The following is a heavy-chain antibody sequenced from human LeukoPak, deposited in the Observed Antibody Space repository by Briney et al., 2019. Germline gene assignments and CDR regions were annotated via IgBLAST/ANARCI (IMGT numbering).Heavy chain of an antibody. CDR2: IYTSGST. CDR3: AKGLGYSYGSSYYYYMDG. V-gene: IGHV4-61*02. CDR1: AGSISRGSYD. Sequence: PSETLSLTCTVSAGSISRGSYDWSWIRQPAGKGLEWIGRIYTSGSTNYNPSLKSRVTISVDTSKTKFSLKLSAVTPPDTAMYSWAKGLGYSYGSSYYYYMDGWGKGTTVTVAS. J-gene: IGHJ6*03. D-gene: IGHD5-18*01.